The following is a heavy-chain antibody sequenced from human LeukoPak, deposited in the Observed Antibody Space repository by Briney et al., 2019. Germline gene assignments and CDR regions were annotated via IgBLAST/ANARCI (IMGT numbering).Heavy chain of an antibody. J-gene: IGHJ4*02. CDR2: IIPIFGTP. Sequence: ASVKVSCKASGGAFSSYAISWVRQAPGQGLEWMGGIIPIFGTPNYAQKFQGRVTITADKSTSTAYMELSSLRSEDTAVYYCANFRGYSNYVYFDYWGQGTLVTVSS. CDR3: ANFRGYSNYVYFDY. V-gene: IGHV1-69*06. CDR1: GGAFSSYA. D-gene: IGHD4-11*01.